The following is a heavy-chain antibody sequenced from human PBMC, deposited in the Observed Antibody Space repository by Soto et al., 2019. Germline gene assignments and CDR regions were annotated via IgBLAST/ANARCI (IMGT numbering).Heavy chain of an antibody. CDR2: ISGSGGST. CDR3: AKHHGHNPLSGMDV. CDR1: GFTFSSYA. Sequence: EVQLLESGGGLVQLGGSLRFSCAASGFTFSSYAMSWVRQAPGKGLEWVSGISGSGGSTYYAEAVKGRFTISRDNSKNTLYVQMNSLRGEDTARYYCAKHHGHNPLSGMDVWGQGTTVTVSS. J-gene: IGHJ6*02. V-gene: IGHV3-23*01.